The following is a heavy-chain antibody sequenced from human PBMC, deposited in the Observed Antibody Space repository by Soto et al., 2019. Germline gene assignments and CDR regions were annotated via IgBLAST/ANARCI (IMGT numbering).Heavy chain of an antibody. CDR1: GYMFTSHW. CDR2: IDPTDSYT. CDR3: ARLGFCTGSRCSDWYFDL. J-gene: IGHJ2*01. D-gene: IGHD6-13*01. Sequence: HGESLKISCKGSGYMFTSHWITWVRQMPGEGLEWLGRIDPTDSYTSYSPSFKGHVSISVDKSISTAYLQWSSLRASDTAIYYCARLGFCTGSRCSDWYFDLWGRDTLVTVSS. V-gene: IGHV5-10-1*01.